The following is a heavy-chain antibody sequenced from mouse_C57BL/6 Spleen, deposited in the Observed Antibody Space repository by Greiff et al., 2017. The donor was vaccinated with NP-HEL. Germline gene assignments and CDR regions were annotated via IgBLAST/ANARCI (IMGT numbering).Heavy chain of an antibody. J-gene: IGHJ3*01. V-gene: IGHV7-3*01. CDR1: GFTFTDYY. CDR2: IRNKANGYTT. CDR3: ARYADSSGLAY. Sequence: DVMLVESGGGLVQPGGSLSLSCAASGFTFTDYYMSWVRQPPGKALEWLGFIRNKANGYTTEYSASVKGRFTISRDNSQSILYLQMNALRAEDSATYYCARYADSSGLAYWGQGTLVTVSA. D-gene: IGHD3-2*02.